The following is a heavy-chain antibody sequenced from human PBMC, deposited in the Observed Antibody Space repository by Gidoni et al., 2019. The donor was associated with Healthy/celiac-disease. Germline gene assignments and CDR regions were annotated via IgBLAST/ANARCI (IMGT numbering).Heavy chain of an antibody. CDR3: AKVSPTVTTTSHFDY. D-gene: IGHD4-4*01. CDR1: GFTFSSYA. CDR2: ISGSGGST. V-gene: IGHV3-23*01. Sequence: EVQLLESGGGLVQPGGSLRLSCAASGFTFSSYAMSWVRQAPGKGLAWVSAISGSGGSTYYADSVKGRFANSRDNSKNTLYLQMNSLRAEDTAVYYCAKVSPTVTTTSHFDYWGQGTLVTVSS. J-gene: IGHJ4*02.